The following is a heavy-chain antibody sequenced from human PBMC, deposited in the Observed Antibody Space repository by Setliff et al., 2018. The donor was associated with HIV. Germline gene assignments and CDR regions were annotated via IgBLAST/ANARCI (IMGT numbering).Heavy chain of an antibody. CDR3: ARWTYYHASGSYRGKFDY. D-gene: IGHD3-10*01. CDR2: SYYSGSA. V-gene: IGHV4-30-4*08. J-gene: IGHJ4*02. CDR1: DGYISDGDYY. Sequence: SETLSLTCTVSDGYISDGDYYWTWIRQPPGKGLEWIGHSYYSGSAHYNASLKSRVTMSVDMSNNQFSLKLRSVTAADTAVYYCARWTYYHASGSYRGKFDYWGQGTLVTVPQ.